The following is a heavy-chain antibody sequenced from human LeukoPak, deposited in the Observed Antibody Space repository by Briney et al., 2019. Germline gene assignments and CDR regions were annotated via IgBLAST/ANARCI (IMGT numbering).Heavy chain of an antibody. CDR3: AKGLGDYDDFRLGF. Sequence: GGSLRLSCAASIFSFSTFGFHWVPQAPGKGLEWVVFIPYDGSDKYYADSVKGRFTVSRNNSKNTLYLHMNSLRGEDTAVYYCAKGLGDYDDFRLGFWGQGTLVTVSS. V-gene: IGHV3-30*02. J-gene: IGHJ4*02. D-gene: IGHD4-17*01. CDR1: IFSFSTFG. CDR2: IPYDGSDK.